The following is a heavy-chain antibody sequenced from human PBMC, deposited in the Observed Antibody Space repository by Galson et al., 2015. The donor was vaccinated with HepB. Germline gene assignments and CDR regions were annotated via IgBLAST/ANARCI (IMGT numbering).Heavy chain of an antibody. J-gene: IGHJ4*02. D-gene: IGHD6-13*01. CDR1: GFTFSSYG. V-gene: IGHV3-33*01. Sequence: SLRLSCAASGFTFSSYGMHWVRQAPGKGLEWVAVIWYDGSNKYYADSVKGRFTISRDNSKNTLYLQMNSLRAEDTAVYYCARSLLRSYEGQQLVDYFDYWGQGTLVTVSS. CDR3: ARSLLRSYEGQQLVDYFDY. CDR2: IWYDGSNK.